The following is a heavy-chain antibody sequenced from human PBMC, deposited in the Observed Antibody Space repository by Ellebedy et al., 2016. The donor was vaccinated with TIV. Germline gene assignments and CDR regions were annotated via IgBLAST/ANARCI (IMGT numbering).Heavy chain of an antibody. Sequence: MPSETLSLTCTVTGGGIRGYYWAWIRQPPGKGLEWIGQIYHSGSAEYNPSLKSRVTISVDTSKNQFSLKLSSVTAADTAVYYCARVGYSNYWFDPWGQGTLVTVSS. V-gene: IGHV4-59*01. CDR2: IYHSGSA. CDR1: GGGIRGYY. J-gene: IGHJ5*02. CDR3: ARVGYSNYWFDP. D-gene: IGHD4-11*01.